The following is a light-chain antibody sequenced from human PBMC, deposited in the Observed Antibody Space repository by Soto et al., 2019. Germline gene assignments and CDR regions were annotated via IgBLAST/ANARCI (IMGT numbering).Light chain of an antibody. V-gene: IGKV1-39*01. CDR2: AAS. CDR3: QQRYSTLWT. J-gene: IGKJ1*01. Sequence: EIQMTQSPSSLSASVGDRVTITCRASQSISSYLNWYQQKPGKAPKLLIYAASSLQSGVPSRFSGSGSGTDFTLTISSLQPEDFATYYCQQRYSTLWTFGQGTKVEIK. CDR1: QSISSY.